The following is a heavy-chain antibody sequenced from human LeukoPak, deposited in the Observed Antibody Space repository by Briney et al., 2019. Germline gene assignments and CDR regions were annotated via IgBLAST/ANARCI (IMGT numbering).Heavy chain of an antibody. CDR2: IYTSGST. Sequence: SETLSLTCTVSGGSFSDYYWSWIRQPAGKGLEWIGRIYTSGSTNYNPSLKSRVTMSLDMSKNQFSLKLSSVTAADTAVYYCAREDSSSWYGSNWFDPWGQGTLVTVSS. J-gene: IGHJ5*02. CDR3: AREDSSSWYGSNWFDP. CDR1: GGSFSDYY. D-gene: IGHD6-13*01. V-gene: IGHV4-4*07.